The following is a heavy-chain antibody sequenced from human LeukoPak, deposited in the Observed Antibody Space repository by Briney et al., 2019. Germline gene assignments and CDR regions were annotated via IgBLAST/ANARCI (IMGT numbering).Heavy chain of an antibody. V-gene: IGHV1-3*01. CDR2: INAGNGNT. CDR3: ARSGVWIQLWHDAFDI. CDR1: GYTFTSYA. J-gene: IGHJ3*02. D-gene: IGHD5-18*01. Sequence: ASVTVSCKASGYTFTSYAMHWVRQAPGQRLEWMGWINAGNGNTKYSQKFQGRVTITRDTSASTAYMELSSLRSEDTAVYYCARSGVWIQLWHDAFDIWGQGTMVTVSS.